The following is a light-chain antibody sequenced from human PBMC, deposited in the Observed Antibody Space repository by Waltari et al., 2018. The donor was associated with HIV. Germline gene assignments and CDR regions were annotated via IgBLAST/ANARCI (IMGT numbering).Light chain of an antibody. Sequence: QSVLTQPPSASGTPGQRVTLSSSGSSSNIGRSTVSWYQQVPGTAPKLLIYSSNHRPSGVPDRFSGSKSGTSASLAISGLRSEDEADYYCAAWDDSLSGYVFGTGTKVTVL. J-gene: IGLJ1*01. CDR3: AAWDDSLSGYV. V-gene: IGLV1-47*01. CDR2: SSN. CDR1: SSNIGRST.